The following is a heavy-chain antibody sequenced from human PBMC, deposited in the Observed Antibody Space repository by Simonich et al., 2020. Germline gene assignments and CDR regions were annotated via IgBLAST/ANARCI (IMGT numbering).Heavy chain of an antibody. D-gene: IGHD1-1*01. J-gene: IGHJ3*02. Sequence: QVQLQQWGAGLLKPSETLSLTCAVYGGSFSGYYWSWIRQPPGKGLEWIGEINHSGSTNYNPSPKSRVTISVDTSKNQFSLKRSSVTAADTAVYYCARGKGWKNAFDIWGQGTMVTVSS. V-gene: IGHV4-34*01. CDR2: INHSGST. CDR1: GGSFSGYY. CDR3: ARGKGWKNAFDI.